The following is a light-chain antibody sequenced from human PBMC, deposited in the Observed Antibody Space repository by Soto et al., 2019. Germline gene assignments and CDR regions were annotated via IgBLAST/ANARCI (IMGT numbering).Light chain of an antibody. CDR2: DVS. V-gene: IGLV2-11*01. CDR1: SSDVGGYNY. J-gene: IGLJ2*01. CDR3: CSYAGSYTLVV. Sequence: QSALTQPRSVSGSPGQSVTISCTGTSSDVGGYNYVSWYQQHPGKAPKLMIYDVSKLPSGVPDRFSGSKSGNTASLTISVRQAEDEADYYCCSYAGSYTLVVFGGGTKLTVL.